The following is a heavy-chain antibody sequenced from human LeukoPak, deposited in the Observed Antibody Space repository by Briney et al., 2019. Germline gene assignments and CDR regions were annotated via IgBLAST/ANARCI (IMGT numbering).Heavy chain of an antibody. D-gene: IGHD3-3*01. CDR2: IRRDGSVK. V-gene: IGHV3-7*01. J-gene: IGHJ3*02. CDR3: AREITIFGVVPDDAFDI. CDR1: GFTFSTYW. Sequence: GGSLRLSCAASGFTFSTYWMSWVRQAPGKGLEWVANIRRDGSVKYYVDSVKGRFTISRDNAKNSLYLQMNSLRAEDTAVYYCAREITIFGVVPDDAFDIWGQGTMVTVSS.